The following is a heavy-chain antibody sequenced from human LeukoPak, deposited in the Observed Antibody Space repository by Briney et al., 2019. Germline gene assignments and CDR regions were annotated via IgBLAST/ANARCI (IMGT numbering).Heavy chain of an antibody. J-gene: IGHJ4*02. D-gene: IGHD3-3*01. CDR2: INHSGST. CDR3: ARGYYDFWSGPYYFDY. CDR1: GGSFSGYY. V-gene: IGHV4-34*01. Sequence: KASETLSLTCAVYGGSFSGYYWSWIRQPPGKGLEWIGEINHSGSTNYNPSLKSRVTISVDTSKNQFSLKLSSVTAADTAVYYCARGYYDFWSGPYYFDYWGQGTLVTVSS.